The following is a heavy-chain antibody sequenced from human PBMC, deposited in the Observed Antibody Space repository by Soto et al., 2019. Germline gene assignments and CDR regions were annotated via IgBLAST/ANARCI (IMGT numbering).Heavy chain of an antibody. CDR3: AKRTQVPAYLDY. Sequence: GPLRVSCAAPVFIFSDHYIRWVRQAPGKALEWVSAISGSGGSTDYADSVKGRFTISRDNSKNTLYLPMNSLKAEDTAVYYCAKRTQVPAYLDYWGQGTLVTVSS. V-gene: IGHV3-23*01. D-gene: IGHD1-1*01. CDR1: VFIFSDHY. CDR2: ISGSGGST. J-gene: IGHJ4*02.